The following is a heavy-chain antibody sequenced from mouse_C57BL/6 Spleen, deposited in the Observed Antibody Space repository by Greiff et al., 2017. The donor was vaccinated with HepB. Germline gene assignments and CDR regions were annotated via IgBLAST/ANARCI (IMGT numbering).Heavy chain of an antibody. V-gene: IGHV1-15*01. CDR1: GYTFTDYE. Sequence: QVQLQQSGAELVRPGASVTLSCKASGYTFTDYEMHWVKQTPVHGLEWIGAIDPETGGTAYNQKFKGKAIRTADKSSSTAYMELRSLTSEDSAVYYCTRDGYCFDYWGQGTTLTVSS. CDR3: TRDGYCFDY. J-gene: IGHJ2*01. CDR2: IDPETGGT. D-gene: IGHD2-3*01.